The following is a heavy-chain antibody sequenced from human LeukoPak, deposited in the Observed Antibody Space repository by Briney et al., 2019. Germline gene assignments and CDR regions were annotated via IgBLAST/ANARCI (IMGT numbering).Heavy chain of an antibody. J-gene: IGHJ5*02. CDR2: ISGGGGSR. V-gene: IGHV3-23*01. CDR3: AKEFGGYKYDWFDP. CDR1: GFTFSSYG. Sequence: PGGSLRLSCAASGFTFSSYGMSWVRQAPGKGLEWVSAISGGGGSRYYADSVKGRFTISRDNSKNTLYLQMNSLRAEDTAIYYCAKEFGGYKYDWFDPWGQGTLVTVSS. D-gene: IGHD3-22*01.